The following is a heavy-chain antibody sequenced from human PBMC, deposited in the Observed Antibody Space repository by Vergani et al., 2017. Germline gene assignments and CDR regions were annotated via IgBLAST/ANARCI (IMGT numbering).Heavy chain of an antibody. CDR2: VHPADSDT. J-gene: IGHJ4*02. CDR1: GYSFTNYW. CDR3: ARLYGRDSSGSKYFDY. V-gene: IGHV5-51*01. D-gene: IGHD3-22*01. Sequence: EVQLVQSGAEVKKPGESLKISCQISGYSFTNYWIGWVRQMPGKGLEWMGIVHPADSDTRYSPSFQGRVTISVDKSISTVYLQRRSLRASDSAMYYCARLYGRDSSGSKYFDYWVQGTLVTVSS.